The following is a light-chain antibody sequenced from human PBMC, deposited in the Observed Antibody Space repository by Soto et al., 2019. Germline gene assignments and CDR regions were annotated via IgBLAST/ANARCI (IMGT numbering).Light chain of an antibody. J-gene: IGKJ1*01. Sequence: DIQMTQSPSTRSASVGDRVTITCRATQSISSWLAWYQQKPGKTPKLLIYDASTLVRGVPSRFSGRGSGTEFTLTISSLQADDYATFYCQQYHTDWTFGQGTKV. CDR3: QQYHTDWT. V-gene: IGKV1-5*01. CDR2: DAS. CDR1: QSISSW.